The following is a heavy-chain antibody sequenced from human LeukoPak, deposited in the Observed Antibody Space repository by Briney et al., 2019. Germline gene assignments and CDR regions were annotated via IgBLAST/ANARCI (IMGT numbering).Heavy chain of an antibody. D-gene: IGHD1-26*01. CDR3: AGDRATSYFDY. J-gene: IGHJ4*02. V-gene: IGHV3-30*03. Sequence: GGSLRLSCAASGFTFYNYGMHWVRQAPGKGLEWVAVISYDGRNKHYPDSVKGRFTISRDISTDTLWLQMDSLRTEDTAVYYCAGDRATSYFDYWGQGALVTISS. CDR1: GFTFYNYG. CDR2: ISYDGRNK.